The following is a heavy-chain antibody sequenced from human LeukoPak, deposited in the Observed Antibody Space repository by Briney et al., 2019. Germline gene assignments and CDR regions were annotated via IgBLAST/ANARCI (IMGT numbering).Heavy chain of an antibody. CDR2: ISHNGDTK. CDR1: GFTFSDHY. CDR3: ARDRHGYFDY. J-gene: IGHJ4*02. Sequence: GGSVRLSCAASGFTFSDHYMIWLRHAPGEGREAISYISHNGDTKYYAGSVKGRLSISRDNAKSSLYLQMNSLRVEDTAVYYCARDRHGYFDYWGQGTLVTVSS. V-gene: IGHV3-11*01. D-gene: IGHD6-13*01.